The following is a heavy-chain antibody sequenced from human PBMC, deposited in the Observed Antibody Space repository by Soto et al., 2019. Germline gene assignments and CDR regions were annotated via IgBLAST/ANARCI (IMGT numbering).Heavy chain of an antibody. J-gene: IGHJ3*02. Sequence: PSETLSLTCTVSGGSISSYYWSWIRQPAGKGLEWIGRIYTSGSTNYNPSLKRRVTMSVDTSKNQFSLKLSSVTAADTAVYYCAREREYSSSWYPDAFDIWGQGTMVTVSS. V-gene: IGHV4-4*07. D-gene: IGHD6-13*01. CDR2: IYTSGST. CDR1: GGSISSYY. CDR3: AREREYSSSWYPDAFDI.